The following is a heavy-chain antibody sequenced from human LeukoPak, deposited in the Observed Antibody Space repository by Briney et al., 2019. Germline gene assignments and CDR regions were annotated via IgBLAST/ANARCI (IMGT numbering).Heavy chain of an antibody. CDR1: GFTFSDYG. CDR2: IRYDETTK. D-gene: IGHD2-15*01. J-gene: IGHJ4*02. Sequence: GGSLRLSCAASGFTFSDYGMHWVRQAPGKGLEWVAFIRYDETTKFYADSVEGRFTISRDNSKNTLYLQMTGLRADDTAVYYCAGGSLGSGTSSDCCPLDYWGQGTQVTVSS. V-gene: IGHV3-30*02. CDR3: AGGSLGSGTSSDCCPLDY.